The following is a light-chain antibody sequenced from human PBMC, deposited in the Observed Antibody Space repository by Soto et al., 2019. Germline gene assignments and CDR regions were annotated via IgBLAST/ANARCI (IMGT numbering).Light chain of an antibody. J-gene: IGKJ3*01. CDR2: AAS. CDR1: QSVTGNS. CDR3: QQYDDSVR. V-gene: IGKV3-20*01. Sequence: EIVLTQSPGTLSLSPGERATLSCRASQSVTGNSLAWYQQKSGQAPRLLIYAASSRATGIPDRFRGSGSGTDFTLTSSRLEPEDLAVYYCQQYDDSVRFGPGTKVDIK.